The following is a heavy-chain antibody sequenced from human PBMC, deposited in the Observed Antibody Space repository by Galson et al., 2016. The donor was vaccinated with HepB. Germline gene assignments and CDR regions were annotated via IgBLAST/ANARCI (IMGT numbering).Heavy chain of an antibody. CDR3: ARMTFFYYGMDI. CDR1: RFTFSSRW. Sequence: SLRLSCAASRFTFSSRWMTWVRLAPGKRLEWVAKIKEDGSEKYYVDSVKGRFTISRDNAKNSLYLQMNSLRVEDTAIYYCARMTFFYYGMDIWGQGTTVTVSS. CDR2: IKEDGSEK. J-gene: IGHJ6*01. V-gene: IGHV3-7*01.